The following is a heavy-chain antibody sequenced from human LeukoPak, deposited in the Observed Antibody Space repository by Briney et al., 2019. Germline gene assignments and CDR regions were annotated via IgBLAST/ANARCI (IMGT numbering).Heavy chain of an antibody. Sequence: PGGSLRLSCAASGFIFSGHVMHWVRQAPGKGLEWVSLISYDGSNKDYADSVKGRFTISRDNSKNTLYLQMNSLRAEDTAVYYCARDIAETTGDYWGQGTLVTVAS. J-gene: IGHJ4*02. CDR1: GFIFSGHV. D-gene: IGHD1-26*01. CDR2: ISYDGSNK. CDR3: ARDIAETTGDY. V-gene: IGHV3-30-3*01.